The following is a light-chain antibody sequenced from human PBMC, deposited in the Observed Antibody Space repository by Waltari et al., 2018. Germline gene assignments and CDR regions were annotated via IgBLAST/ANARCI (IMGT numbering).Light chain of an antibody. V-gene: IGKV3-15*01. CDR1: QRVSSN. CDR3: EQYNNSPRT. CDR2: GAS. Sequence: EIVMTQSPATLSVSPGARANLSCRASQRVSSNLAWYQQKPGQAPRLLIYGASTRATGIPARFSGSGSETEFTLTISSLQSEDFVVYYCEQYNNSPRTFCQGTKLVIK. J-gene: IGKJ2*01.